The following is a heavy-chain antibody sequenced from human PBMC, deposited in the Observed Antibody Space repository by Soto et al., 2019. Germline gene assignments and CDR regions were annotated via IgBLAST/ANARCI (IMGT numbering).Heavy chain of an antibody. CDR2: INESGST. Sequence: QVHLQESGPGLVKPSGTLSLTCSVSRGSISSSNWWTWVRQSPGKGLEWIGEINESGSTTYSPVLKSRLTFSVDKSKALFALNLRSVSAADTVVYYCARARHATNRSPWWCDPWGQGTLVSVAS. CDR1: RGSISSSNW. V-gene: IGHV4-4*02. CDR3: ARARHATNRSPWWCDP. J-gene: IGHJ5*02.